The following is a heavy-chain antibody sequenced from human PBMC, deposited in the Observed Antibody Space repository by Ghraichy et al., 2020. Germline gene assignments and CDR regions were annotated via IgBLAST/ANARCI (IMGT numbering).Heavy chain of an antibody. CDR3: ATLPSGRGWDS. CDR1: GLTFNNYI. CDR2: ISRSGSDA. Sequence: GGSLRLSCAASGLTFNNYIMSWVRQAPGKGLQWVSAISRSGSDAYYAESVRGRFTISRDNSKNTVSLQMNGLRADDTAVYYCATLPSGRGWDSWGQETLVTVSS. J-gene: IGHJ4*02. D-gene: IGHD6-19*01. V-gene: IGHV3-23*01.